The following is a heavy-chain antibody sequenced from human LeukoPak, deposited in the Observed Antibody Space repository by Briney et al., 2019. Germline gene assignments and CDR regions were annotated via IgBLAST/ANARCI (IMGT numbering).Heavy chain of an antibody. J-gene: IGHJ4*02. CDR1: GFTFSSYS. CDR3: VRDNPRCCGVIPSNIDDY. V-gene: IGHV3-21*01. D-gene: IGHD2/OR15-2a*01. Sequence: GGSLRLSCAASGFTFSSYSMNWVRQAPGKGLEWVSSISSSSSYIYYADSVRGRFTISRDNAKNSLYLQMNSLRAEDTAVYYCVRDNPRCCGVIPSNIDDYWGQGTLVTVSS. CDR2: ISSSSSYI.